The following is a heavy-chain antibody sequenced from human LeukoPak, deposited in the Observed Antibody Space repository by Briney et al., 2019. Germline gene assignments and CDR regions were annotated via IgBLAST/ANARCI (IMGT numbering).Heavy chain of an antibody. CDR3: ARGPRRITIFGVANCERRDHYYYYGMDV. Sequence: KASETLSLTCAVYGGSFSGYYWSWIRQPPGKGLEWIGEINHSGSTNYNPSLKSRVTISVDTSKNQFSLKLSSVTAADTAVYYCARGPRRITIFGVANCERRDHYYYYGMDVWGQGTTVTVSS. CDR2: INHSGST. CDR1: GGSFSGYY. V-gene: IGHV4-34*01. D-gene: IGHD3-3*01. J-gene: IGHJ6*02.